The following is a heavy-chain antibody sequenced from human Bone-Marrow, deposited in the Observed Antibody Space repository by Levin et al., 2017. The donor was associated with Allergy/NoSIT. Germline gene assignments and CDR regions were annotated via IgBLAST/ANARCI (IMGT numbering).Heavy chain of an antibody. J-gene: IGHJ4*02. Sequence: GESLKISCAASGFTVSSNYMSWVRQAPGKGLEWVSVIYSGGSTYYADSVKGRFTISRDNSKNTLYLQMNSLRAEDTAVYYCARESGYCSSTSCYSDYYFDYWGQGTLVTVSS. CDR2: IYSGGST. CDR3: ARESGYCSSTSCYSDYYFDY. D-gene: IGHD2-2*01. CDR1: GFTVSSNY. V-gene: IGHV3-66*02.